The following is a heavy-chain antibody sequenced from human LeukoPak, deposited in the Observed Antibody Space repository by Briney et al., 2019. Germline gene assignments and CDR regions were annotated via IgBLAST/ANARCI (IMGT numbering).Heavy chain of an antibody. J-gene: IGHJ4*02. Sequence: QPGGSLRLSCAASSFTVSSNYMSWVRQAPGKGLEWVSVIYSGGGTYYADSVKGRFTISRDNSKNTLYLHMDSLRTEDTAVYYCARHNSSWDYFDYWGQGTLVTVSS. D-gene: IGHD6-13*01. V-gene: IGHV3-66*04. CDR1: SFTVSSNY. CDR2: IYSGGGT. CDR3: ARHNSSWDYFDY.